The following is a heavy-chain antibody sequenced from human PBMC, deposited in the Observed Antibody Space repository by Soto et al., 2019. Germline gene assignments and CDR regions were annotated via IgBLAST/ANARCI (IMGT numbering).Heavy chain of an antibody. CDR1: GGSFSGYY. CDR3: ARWSSPYCSSTSCYFNWFDP. Sequence: SETLSLTCAVYGGSFSGYYWSWIRQPPGKGLEWIGEINHSGSTNYNPSLKSRVTISVDTSKNQFSLKLSSVTAADTAVYYCARWSSPYCSSTSCYFNWFDPWGQGTLLTVSS. J-gene: IGHJ5*02. V-gene: IGHV4-34*01. CDR2: INHSGST. D-gene: IGHD2-2*01.